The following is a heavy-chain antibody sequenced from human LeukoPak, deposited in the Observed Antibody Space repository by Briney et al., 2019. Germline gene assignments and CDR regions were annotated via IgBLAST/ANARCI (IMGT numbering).Heavy chain of an antibody. Sequence: ASVKVSCKASGYTFTSYYMHWVRQAPGQGLEWMGIINPSGGSTSYAQKFPGRATMTRDTSTSTAYMELRSMRSDDTAVYYCARVHCGGDCYSDFDSWGQGTLVTVSS. V-gene: IGHV1-46*01. J-gene: IGHJ4*02. CDR2: INPSGGST. CDR3: ARVHCGGDCYSDFDS. D-gene: IGHD2-21*02. CDR1: GYTFTSYY.